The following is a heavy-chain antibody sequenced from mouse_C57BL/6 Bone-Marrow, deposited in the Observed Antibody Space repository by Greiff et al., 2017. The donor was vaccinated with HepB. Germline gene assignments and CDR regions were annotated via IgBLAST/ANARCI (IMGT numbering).Heavy chain of an antibody. CDR1: GYTFTSYW. CDR2: IHPNSGST. CDR3: AREGVYYGNYGYAMDY. D-gene: IGHD2-1*01. Sequence: QVQLQQPGAELVKPGASVKLSCKASGYTFTSYWMHWVKQRPGQGLEWIGMIHPNSGSTNYNEKFKSKATLTVDKSSSTAYMQPSSLTSADAAVYYCAREGVYYGNYGYAMDYWGQGTSVTVSS. J-gene: IGHJ4*01. V-gene: IGHV1-64*01.